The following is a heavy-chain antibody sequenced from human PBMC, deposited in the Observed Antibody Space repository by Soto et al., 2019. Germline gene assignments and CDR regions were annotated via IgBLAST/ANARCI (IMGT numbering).Heavy chain of an antibody. CDR3: TTGRKKIIAMVRGPIITDFYYGMGV. Sequence: EVQLVESGGGLVKPGGSLRLSCAASGVTFSDAWMNWVRQAPGKGLEWVGRIKSKTDGGTTDYAAPVKGRFTISRSDSKNTLYLQMDSLKTEDTAVYYCTTGRKKIIAMVRGPIITDFYYGMGVWGQGTTVTVSS. D-gene: IGHD3-10*01. V-gene: IGHV3-15*01. J-gene: IGHJ6*02. CDR1: GVTFSDAW. CDR2: IKSKTDGGTT.